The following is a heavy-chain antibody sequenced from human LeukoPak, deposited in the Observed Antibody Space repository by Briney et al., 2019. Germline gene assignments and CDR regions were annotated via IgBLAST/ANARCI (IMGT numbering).Heavy chain of an antibody. J-gene: IGHJ4*02. CDR2: INSDGGSA. V-gene: IGHV3-74*01. CDR3: AKDPYRALGYCSGGSCYSSYYFDY. D-gene: IGHD2-15*01. CDR1: GFSFSSYW. Sequence: PGGSLRLSCAASGFSFSSYWMHWVRQGPGKGLVWVSRINSDGGSATYADSVKGRFTISRDNSKNTLYLQMNSLRAEDTAVYYCAKDPYRALGYCSGGSCYSSYYFDYRGQGTLVTVSS.